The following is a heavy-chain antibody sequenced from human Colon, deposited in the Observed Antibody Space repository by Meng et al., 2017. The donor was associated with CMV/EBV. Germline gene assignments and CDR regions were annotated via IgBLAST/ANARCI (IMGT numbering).Heavy chain of an antibody. D-gene: IGHD3-10*01. Sequence: GESLKISCAASGFIVSGNDMNWVRQAPGKGLEWVSVLHSGGDAKYADSVKGRFTIARDASQNTLFLQRDSLRVEDTDVYYCATGAGSFLVWVQGTLVTVSS. CDR3: ATGAGSFLV. J-gene: IGHJ4*02. CDR1: GFIVSGND. CDR2: LHSGGDA. V-gene: IGHV3-53*01.